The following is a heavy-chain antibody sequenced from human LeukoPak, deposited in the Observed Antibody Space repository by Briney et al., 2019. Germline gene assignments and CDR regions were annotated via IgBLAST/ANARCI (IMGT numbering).Heavy chain of an antibody. D-gene: IGHD3-22*01. J-gene: IGHJ3*02. V-gene: IGHV4-4*07. CDR1: GGSFSGYY. CDR2: IYTSGST. CDR3: ARDPLDPTMIVDEAFDI. Sequence: SETLSLTCAVYGGSFSGYYWSWIRQPAGKGLEWIGRIYTSGSTNYNPSLKSRVTISVDTSKNQFSLKLSSVTAADTAVYYCARDPLDPTMIVDEAFDIWGQGTMVTVSS.